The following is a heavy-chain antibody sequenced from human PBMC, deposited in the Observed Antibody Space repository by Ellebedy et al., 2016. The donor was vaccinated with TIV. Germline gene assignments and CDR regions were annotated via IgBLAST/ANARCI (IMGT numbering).Heavy chain of an antibody. J-gene: IGHJ4*02. Sequence: GESLKISCAASGFTFTDHYMDWVRQAPGKGLEWVGFIRAEAYGGTAEYAASVKGRFTISRDDSKNSVYLQMNSLRTDDTAVYYCVDFWSGQYNGYWGQGTLVTVSS. V-gene: IGHV3-72*01. CDR1: GFTFTDHY. CDR2: IRAEAYGGTA. CDR3: VDFWSGQYNGY. D-gene: IGHD3-3*01.